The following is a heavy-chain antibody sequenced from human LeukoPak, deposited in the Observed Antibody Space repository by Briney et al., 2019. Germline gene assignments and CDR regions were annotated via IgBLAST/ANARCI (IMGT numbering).Heavy chain of an antibody. J-gene: IGHJ4*02. V-gene: IGHV4-61*02. D-gene: IGHD5-24*01. CDR3: ARDGEMATIENYFDY. CDR1: GGSFSSGSYY. CDR2: MYSRGGT. Sequence: PSETLSLTCSVSGGSFSSGSYYWSWIRKPAGKGLEWVGRMYSRGGTDYNASLKSRLTISVDTSKNEMSLKLSSVTAADTAVYYCARDGEMATIENYFDYWGQGTLVTVSS.